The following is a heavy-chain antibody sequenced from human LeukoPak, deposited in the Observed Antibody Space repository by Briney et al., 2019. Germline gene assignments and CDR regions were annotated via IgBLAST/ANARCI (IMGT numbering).Heavy chain of an antibody. CDR2: IILIFGTA. D-gene: IGHD6-13*01. Sequence: ASVKVSCKASGYTFTSYGISWVRQAPGQGLEWMGGIILIFGTANYAQKFQGRGTITADEATSTAYLELSSLRSEGTAVYYGARDHSRWRLQNYFDFWGQGTLVTVSS. CDR1: GYTFTSYG. J-gene: IGHJ4*02. V-gene: IGHV1-69*13. CDR3: ARDHSRWRLQNYFDF.